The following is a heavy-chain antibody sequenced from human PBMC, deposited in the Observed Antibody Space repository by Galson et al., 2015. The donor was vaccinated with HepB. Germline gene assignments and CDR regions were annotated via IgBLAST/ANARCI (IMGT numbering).Heavy chain of an antibody. CDR3: ARDLTIGRGSSSMKLRWYFDL. CDR2: ISAYNGNT. CDR1: GYTFTSYG. Sequence: SVKVSCKASGYTFTSYGISWVRQAPGQGLEWMGWISAYNGNTNYAQKLQGRVTMTTDTSTSTAYMELRSLRSDDTAVYYCARDLTIGRGSSSMKLRWYFDLWGRGTLVTVSS. D-gene: IGHD6-6*01. J-gene: IGHJ2*01. V-gene: IGHV1-18*01.